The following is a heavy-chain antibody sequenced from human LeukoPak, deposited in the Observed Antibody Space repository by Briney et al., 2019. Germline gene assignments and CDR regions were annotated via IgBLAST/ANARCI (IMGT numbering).Heavy chain of an antibody. J-gene: IGHJ5*02. CDR2: IYPDDSDT. V-gene: IGHV5-51*01. D-gene: IGHD6-19*01. CDR3: AREAGISVAGTPWFDP. CDR1: GYSFTNYW. Sequence: GESLKISCKGSGYSFTNYWISWVRQMPGKGLEWMGIIYPDDSDTRYSPSFQGQVTISADKSISTAYLQWSSLKSSDTAMYYCAREAGISVAGTPWFDPWGQGTLVTVSS.